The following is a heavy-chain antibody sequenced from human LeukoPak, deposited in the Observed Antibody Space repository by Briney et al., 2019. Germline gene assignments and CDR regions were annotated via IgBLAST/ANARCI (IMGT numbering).Heavy chain of an antibody. CDR2: FDPEDGET. CDR1: GYTLTELS. J-gene: IGHJ5*02. V-gene: IGHV1-24*01. D-gene: IGHD7-27*01. CDR3: ARDWGWNWFDP. Sequence: GASVKVSCKVSGYTLTELSMHWVRQAPGKGLEWMGGFDPEDGETIYVQKFQGRVTMTRNTSISTAYMELSSLRSEDTAVYYCARDWGWNWFDPWGQGTLVTVSS.